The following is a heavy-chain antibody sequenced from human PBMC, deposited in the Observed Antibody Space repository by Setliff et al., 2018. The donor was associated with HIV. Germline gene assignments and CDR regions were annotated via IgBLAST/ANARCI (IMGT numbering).Heavy chain of an antibody. CDR3: TREGRGDPAMATTRIDY. D-gene: IGHD1-1*01. CDR1: GGSFSGHY. J-gene: IGHJ4*02. V-gene: IGHV4-34*01. CDR2: IYYTGFA. Sequence: SETLSLTCGVSGGSFSGHYWGWIRQTPGKGLEWIGNIYYTGFAYYNPSLKSRVTISLDTSKTHFFLNLTSVTDADTAVYFCTREGRGDPAMATTRIDYWGQGKLVTVSS.